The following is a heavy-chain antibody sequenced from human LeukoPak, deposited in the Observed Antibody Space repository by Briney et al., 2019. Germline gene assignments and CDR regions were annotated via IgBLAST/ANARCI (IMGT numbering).Heavy chain of an antibody. CDR3: ARAVDYYGSGSYSGWGNYFDY. V-gene: IGHV3-21*04. Sequence: GGSLRLSCAASGFTFSSYSMNWVRQAPGKGLEGVSSISSSSSYIYYADSVKGRFTISRDNAKNSLYLQMNSLRAEDTALYHCARAVDYYGSGSYSGWGNYFDYWGQGTLVTVSS. D-gene: IGHD3-10*01. CDR2: ISSSSSYI. CDR1: GFTFSSYS. J-gene: IGHJ4*02.